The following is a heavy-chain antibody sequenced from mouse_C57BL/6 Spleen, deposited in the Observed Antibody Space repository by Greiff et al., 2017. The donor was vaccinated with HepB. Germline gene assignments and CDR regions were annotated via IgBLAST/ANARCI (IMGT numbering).Heavy chain of an antibody. CDR1: GYTFTDYE. CDR3: TRPLIYYYGSSYEGNAMDY. J-gene: IGHJ4*01. Sequence: QVQLQQSGAELVRPGASVTLSCKASGYTFTDYEMHWVKQTPVHGLEWIGAIDPETGGTAYNQKFKGKAILTADKSSSTAYMELRSLTSEDSAVYYCTRPLIYYYGSSYEGNAMDYWGQGTSVTVSS. D-gene: IGHD1-1*01. V-gene: IGHV1-15*01. CDR2: IDPETGGT.